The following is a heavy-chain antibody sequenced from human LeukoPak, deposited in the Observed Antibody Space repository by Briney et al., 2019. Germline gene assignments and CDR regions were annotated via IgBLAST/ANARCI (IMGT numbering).Heavy chain of an antibody. Sequence: GESLKISCKGSGYSFTSYWTGWVRQMPGKGLEWMGIIYPGDSDTRYSPSFQGQVTISADKSISTAYLQWSSLKASDTAMYYCARTYIAARPGAYYYMDVWGKGTTVTVSS. CDR2: IYPGDSDT. CDR1: GYSFTSYW. J-gene: IGHJ6*03. CDR3: ARTYIAARPGAYYYMDV. D-gene: IGHD6-6*01. V-gene: IGHV5-51*03.